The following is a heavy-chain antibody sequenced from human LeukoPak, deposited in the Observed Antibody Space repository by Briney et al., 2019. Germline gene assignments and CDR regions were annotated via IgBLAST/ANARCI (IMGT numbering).Heavy chain of an antibody. V-gene: IGHV1-18*01. CDR2: ISAYNGNT. Sequence: ASVKVSCKASGYTFTNYDISWVRQAPGQGLEWMGWISAYNGNTNYAQKFQGRATMTTDTSTSTAYMELRSLRSDDTAVYYCARAPYYDSSGYYPPEDWGQGTLVTVSS. CDR1: GYTFTNYD. J-gene: IGHJ4*02. D-gene: IGHD3-22*01. CDR3: ARAPYYDSSGYYPPED.